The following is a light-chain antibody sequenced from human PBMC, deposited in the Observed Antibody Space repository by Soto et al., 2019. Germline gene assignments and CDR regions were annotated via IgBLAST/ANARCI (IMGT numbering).Light chain of an antibody. V-gene: IGLV2-14*01. Sequence: QSVLTQPASVSGSPGQSITISCSGTSSDIGAYDLVSWYQQHPGRAPKLIIYEGSKRPSGVSNRFSGSKSGNTASLTVSGLQAEDEADYFCCSYTSTFSFFGGGTKLTVL. J-gene: IGLJ2*01. CDR3: CSYTSTFSF. CDR2: EGS. CDR1: SSDIGAYDL.